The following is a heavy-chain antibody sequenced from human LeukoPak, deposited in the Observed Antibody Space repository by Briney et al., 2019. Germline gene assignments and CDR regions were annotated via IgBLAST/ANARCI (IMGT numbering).Heavy chain of an antibody. CDR3: ASSTTGLFDY. CDR1: GGSINNYY. V-gene: IGHV4-59*01. D-gene: IGHD4-11*01. CDR2: IYYNGST. Sequence: SSETLSLTCTVSGGSINNYYWSWIRQPPGKGLEWIGNIYYNGSTNYNPSLKSRVTISIDTSKNQFSLKVGSVTAADTAVYYCASSTTGLFDYWGQGTLVTVSS. J-gene: IGHJ4*02.